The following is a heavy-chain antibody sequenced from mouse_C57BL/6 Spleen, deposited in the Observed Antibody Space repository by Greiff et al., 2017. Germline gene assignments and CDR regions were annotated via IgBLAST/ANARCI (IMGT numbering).Heavy chain of an antibody. J-gene: IGHJ2*01. CDR1: GYTFTSYW. CDR3: ARGGGSSPFDY. Sequence: QVQLQQSGAELVKPGASVKLSCKASGYTFTSYWMHWVKQRPGQGLEWIGMIHPNSGRTNYNEKFKSKATLTVDKSSSTAYMQLSSLTSEDSAVXYCARGGGSSPFDYWGQGTTLTVSS. CDR2: IHPNSGRT. D-gene: IGHD1-1*01. V-gene: IGHV1-64*01.